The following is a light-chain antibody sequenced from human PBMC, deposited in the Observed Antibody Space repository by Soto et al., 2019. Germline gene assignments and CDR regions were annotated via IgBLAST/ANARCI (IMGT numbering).Light chain of an antibody. J-gene: IGKJ4*01. CDR3: QKYGDSPLT. CDR1: QSVSSSTS. CDR2: GAF. V-gene: IGKV3-20*01. Sequence: EIVLTQSPGTLSLSPGERATLSCRASQSVSSSTSLAWYQQKTGQAPRLLIYGAFSRAVGVPDRFSGSGSGTDFTLTINRLEPEDFAVYYCQKYGDSPLTFGGGTKVE.